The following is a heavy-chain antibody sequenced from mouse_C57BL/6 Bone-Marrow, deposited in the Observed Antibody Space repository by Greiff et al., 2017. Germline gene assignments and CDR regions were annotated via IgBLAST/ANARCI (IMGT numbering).Heavy chain of an antibody. CDR2: ITPNNGGT. V-gene: IGHV1-26*01. D-gene: IGHD2-1*01. CDR1: GYTFTDYY. CDR3: ARGGYYPYFDY. J-gene: IGHJ2*01. Sequence: EVQLHQSGPELVKPGASVKISCKASGYTFTDYYMNWVKQSHGKSLEWIGDITPNNGGTSYNQKFKGKATLTVAKSSSTAYMELRTLTSEDSAVYYCARGGYYPYFDYWGQGTTLTVSS.